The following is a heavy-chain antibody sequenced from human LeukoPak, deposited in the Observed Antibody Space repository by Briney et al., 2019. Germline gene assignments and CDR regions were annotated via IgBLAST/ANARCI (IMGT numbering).Heavy chain of an antibody. CDR1: GGSFSGYY. V-gene: IGHV4-34*01. CDR3: ARTDTDDIVVVPSSYAFDI. Sequence: PSETLSLTCAVYGGSFSGYYWSWIRQPPGKGLEWIGEINHSGSTNYNPSLKSRVTISVDTSKNQFSLKLSSVTAADTAVYYCARTDTDDIVVVPSSYAFDIWGQGTMVTVSS. CDR2: INHSGST. D-gene: IGHD2-2*01. J-gene: IGHJ3*02.